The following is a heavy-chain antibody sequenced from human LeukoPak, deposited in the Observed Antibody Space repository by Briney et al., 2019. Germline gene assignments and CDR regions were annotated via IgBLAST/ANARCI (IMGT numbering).Heavy chain of an antibody. Sequence: PSQTLSLTCTVSGGSISSGDYYWSWIRQPPGKGLEWIGYIYYSGSTYYNPSLKSRVTISVDTSKNQSSLKLSSVTAADTAVYYCARVGGGNFCFDYWGQGTLVTVSS. CDR1: GGSISSGDYY. CDR3: ARVGGGNFCFDY. CDR2: IYYSGST. J-gene: IGHJ4*02. V-gene: IGHV4-30-4*01. D-gene: IGHD4-23*01.